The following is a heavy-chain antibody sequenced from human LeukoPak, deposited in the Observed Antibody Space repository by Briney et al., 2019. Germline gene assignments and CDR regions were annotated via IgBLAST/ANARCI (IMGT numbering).Heavy chain of an antibody. CDR1: GYRFSSYW. V-gene: IGHV5-51*01. J-gene: IGHJ3*02. CDR3: AREGDALSGYWDDGFEI. D-gene: IGHD3-9*01. Sequence: HGESLKISCKGSGYRFSSYWIAWVRQVPGKGLEWMGVIYPGDSDTRYNPSFQGHVTISTDNSISTAYLQWSSLKASDTAIYYCAREGDALSGYWDDGFEIWGQGTMVTVSS. CDR2: IYPGDSDT.